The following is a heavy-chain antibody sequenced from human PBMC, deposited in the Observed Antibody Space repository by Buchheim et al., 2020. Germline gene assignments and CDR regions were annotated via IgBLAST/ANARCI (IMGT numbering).Heavy chain of an antibody. CDR3: ASPLPDNVF. CDR1: GFSFSSHW. V-gene: IGHV3-7*03. CDR2: IKQGGSES. Sequence: EVQLVESGGGLVQPGGSLRLSCAASGFSFSSHWMSWVRQAPGKGLEWVAHIKQGGSESSYVDSVEGRFTISRADATTSLFLQMNSLRAEDTAVYYCASPLPDNVFWGQGTL. D-gene: IGHD1-14*01. J-gene: IGHJ4*02.